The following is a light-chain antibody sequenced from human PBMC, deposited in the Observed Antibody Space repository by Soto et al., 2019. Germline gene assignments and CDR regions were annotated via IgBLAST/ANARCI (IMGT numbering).Light chain of an antibody. CDR3: SSYAGSNNFVV. V-gene: IGLV2-8*01. J-gene: IGLJ2*01. Sequence: QSVLTQPPSASGSPGQSVTISCTGTSSDVGGYKYVSWYQQHPGKVPILMIYEVSKRPSGVTDRFSGSKSGNTASLTVSGLQAEDEADYYCSSYAGSNNFVVFGGGTQLTVL. CDR2: EVS. CDR1: SSDVGGYKY.